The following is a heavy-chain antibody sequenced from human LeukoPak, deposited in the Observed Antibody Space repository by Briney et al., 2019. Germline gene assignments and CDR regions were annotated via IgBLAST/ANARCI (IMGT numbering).Heavy chain of an antibody. CDR2: IIPIFGTA. D-gene: IGHD4-17*01. V-gene: IGHV1-69*13. J-gene: IGHJ1*01. Sequence: SVKISCKASGGTFSSYAISWVRQAPEQGLEWMGGIIPIFGTANYAQKFQGRVTITADESTSTAYMELSSLRSEDTAVYYCAGSTVTRLAEYFQHWGQGTLVTVSS. CDR1: GGTFSSYA. CDR3: AGSTVTRLAEYFQH.